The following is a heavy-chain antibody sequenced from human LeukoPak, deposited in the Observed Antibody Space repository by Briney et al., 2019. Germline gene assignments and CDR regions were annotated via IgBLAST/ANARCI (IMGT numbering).Heavy chain of an antibody. V-gene: IGHV1-2*06. J-gene: IGHJ4*02. CDR2: INPNSGGT. D-gene: IGHD6-13*01. CDR3: ARHLQLAYCFDY. CDR1: GYTFTGYY. Sequence: GASVKVSCKASGYTFTGYYMHWVRQAPGQGLEWMGRINPNSGGTNYAQKFQGRVTMTRDTSISTAYMELSRLRSDDTAVYYCARHLQLAYCFDYWGQGTLVTVSS.